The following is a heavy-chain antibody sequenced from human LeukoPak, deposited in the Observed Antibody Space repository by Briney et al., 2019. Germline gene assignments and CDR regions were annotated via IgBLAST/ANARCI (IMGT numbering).Heavy chain of an antibody. V-gene: IGHV4-31*03. CDR1: GGSISSGDYY. J-gene: IGHJ4*02. CDR2: IYYSGST. D-gene: IGHD3-10*01. CDR3: ARGRPSVRGVPDY. Sequence: PSETLSLTCTVSGGSISSGDYYWSWIRQHPGTGLEWIGYIYYSGSTYYNPSLKSRVTISVDTSKNQFSLKLSSVTAADTAVYYCARGRPSVRGVPDYWGQGTLVTVSS.